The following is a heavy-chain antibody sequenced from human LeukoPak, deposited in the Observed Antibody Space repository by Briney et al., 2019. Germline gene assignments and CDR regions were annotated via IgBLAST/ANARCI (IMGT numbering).Heavy chain of an antibody. CDR2: IGGSGDNT. Sequence: PGGSLRLSCAASGFTVSSNYMSWVRQAPGEGLEWVSAIGGSGDNTYYADSVKGRFTISRDNSKNTLYLQMNSLRAEDTAVYYCAKDRKYSSSLDAFDIWGQGTMITVSS. V-gene: IGHV3-23*01. CDR1: GFTVSSNY. CDR3: AKDRKYSSSLDAFDI. D-gene: IGHD6-6*01. J-gene: IGHJ3*02.